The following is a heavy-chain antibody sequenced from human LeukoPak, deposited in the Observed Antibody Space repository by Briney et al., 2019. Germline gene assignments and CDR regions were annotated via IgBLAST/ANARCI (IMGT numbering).Heavy chain of an antibody. D-gene: IGHD3-9*01. V-gene: IGHV3-7*01. Sequence: GGSLRLSCAASGFTFSSYWMSWVRQAPGKGLEWVANINQEGSEKNYVDSVRGRITISRDNAKNSLYLQMNSLRAEDTAVYYCAREILTPTYDYWGQGTLVTVSS. CDR2: INQEGSEK. CDR1: GFTFSSYW. CDR3: AREILTPTYDY. J-gene: IGHJ4*02.